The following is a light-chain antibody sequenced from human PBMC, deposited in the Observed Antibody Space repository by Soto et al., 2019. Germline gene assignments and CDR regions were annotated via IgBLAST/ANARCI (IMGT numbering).Light chain of an antibody. J-gene: IGKJ1*01. V-gene: IGKV3-15*01. CDR2: DAS. CDR1: QNVSSD. CDR3: QQYSNWPRGS. Sequence: EIVLTQSPATLSVSPGGRATLSCRASQNVSSDLAWYQQRPGQPPILLIFDASTRASGVPARFSGSGSRTEFTLTISSLQPDDFVVYYCQQYSNWPRGSFGQGTKVDIK.